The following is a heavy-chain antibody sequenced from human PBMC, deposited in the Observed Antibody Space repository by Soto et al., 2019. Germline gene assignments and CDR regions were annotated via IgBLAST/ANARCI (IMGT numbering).Heavy chain of an antibody. Sequence: PGGSLRLSCAASGFTFSSFGMHWVRQAPGKGLEWVALISSDGNNKFYADSVKGRFTISRDNSKNTLYLQMKSLRAEDTAIYYCAKVGYCSGGSCYSDDAFDIWGQGAVVTV. J-gene: IGHJ3*02. V-gene: IGHV3-30*18. D-gene: IGHD2-15*01. CDR2: ISSDGNNK. CDR3: AKVGYCSGGSCYSDDAFDI. CDR1: GFTFSSFG.